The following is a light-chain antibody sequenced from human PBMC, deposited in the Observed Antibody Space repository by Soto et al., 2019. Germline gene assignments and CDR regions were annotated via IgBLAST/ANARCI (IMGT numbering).Light chain of an antibody. CDR2: SAS. V-gene: IGKV1-39*01. CDR1: QSIDNY. CDR3: QQSYSTPSIT. J-gene: IGKJ5*01. Sequence: DIPMTQSPSSLSASVGDRVTITCRASQSIDNYLNWYQQRPGKAPKLLIYSASSLQSGVPSRYSGSGSGTDFTLTISSLQPEDFATYYCQQSYSTPSITFGQGTRLEIK.